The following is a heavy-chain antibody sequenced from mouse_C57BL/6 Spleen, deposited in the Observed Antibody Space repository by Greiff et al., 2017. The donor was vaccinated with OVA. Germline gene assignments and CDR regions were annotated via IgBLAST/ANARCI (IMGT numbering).Heavy chain of an antibody. J-gene: IGHJ3*01. D-gene: IGHD2-2*01. CDR3: AISDGYDVRFAY. V-gene: IGHV1-74*01. CDR2: IHPSDSDT. Sequence: QVQLQQPGAELVKPGASVKVSCKASGYTFTSYWMHWVKQRPGQGLEWIGRIHPSDSDTNYNQKFKGKATLTVDKSSSTAYMQLSSLTSEDSAVYYCAISDGYDVRFAYWGQGTLVTVSA. CDR1: GYTFTSYW.